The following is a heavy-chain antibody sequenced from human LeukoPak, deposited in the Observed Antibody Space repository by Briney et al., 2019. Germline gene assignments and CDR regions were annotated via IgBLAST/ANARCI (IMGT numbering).Heavy chain of an antibody. J-gene: IGHJ4*02. CDR3: ASGGRGAAARLLVY. D-gene: IGHD6-13*01. Sequence: SETLSLTCAVYGGSFSGFSWNWLRQPPGKGLEWIGEINPSGRTKYNPSLKSRVTISLDTSKSQFSLKLSSVTAADTATYYCASGGRGAAARLLVYWGQGTLVAVSS. CDR2: INPSGRT. V-gene: IGHV4-34*01. CDR1: GGSFSGFS.